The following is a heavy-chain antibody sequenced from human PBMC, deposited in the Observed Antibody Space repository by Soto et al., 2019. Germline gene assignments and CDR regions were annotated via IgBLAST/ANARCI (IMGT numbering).Heavy chain of an antibody. J-gene: IGHJ4*02. CDR3: SRGLGSGDY. Sequence: QVQLVQSGAEVKNPGASVTVSCRASGYTFTSYYIHWVRQAPGQGLEWMAIINPNGGSTNYAQRFQGRVTVTRDTSTSIVYMELRSLRSEDTAVYYCSRGLGSGDYWGQGTLVTVSS. CDR2: INPNGGST. D-gene: IGHD3-10*01. V-gene: IGHV1-46*03. CDR1: GYTFTSYY.